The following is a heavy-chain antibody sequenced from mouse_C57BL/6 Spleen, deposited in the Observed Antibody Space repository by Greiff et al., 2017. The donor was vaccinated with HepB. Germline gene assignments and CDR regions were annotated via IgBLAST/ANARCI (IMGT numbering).Heavy chain of an antibody. CDR1: GYAFSSSW. CDR2: IYPGDGDT. J-gene: IGHJ3*01. CDR3: ASYDYDGGFAY. V-gene: IGHV1-82*01. Sequence: QVQLQQSGPELVKPGASVKISCKASGYAFSSSWMNWVKQRPGKGLEWIGRIYPGDGDTNYNGKFKGKATLTADKSSSTAYMQLSSLTSEDSAVYFCASYDYDGGFAYWGQGTLVTVSA. D-gene: IGHD2-4*01.